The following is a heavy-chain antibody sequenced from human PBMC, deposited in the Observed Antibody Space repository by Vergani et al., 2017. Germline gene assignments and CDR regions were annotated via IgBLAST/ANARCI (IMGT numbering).Heavy chain of an antibody. D-gene: IGHD5-12*01. CDR2: IWYDGSNK. J-gene: IGHJ4*02. CDR3: ARRYRQSGVATVYFDY. V-gene: IGHV3-33*01. Sequence: QVQLVESGGGVVQPGRSLRLSCAASGFTFSSYGMHWVRQAPGKGLEWVAVIWYDGSNKYYADSVKGRFTISRDNSKNTLYLQMNSLRAEDTAVYYCARRYRQSGVATVYFDYWGQGTLVTVSS. CDR1: GFTFSSYG.